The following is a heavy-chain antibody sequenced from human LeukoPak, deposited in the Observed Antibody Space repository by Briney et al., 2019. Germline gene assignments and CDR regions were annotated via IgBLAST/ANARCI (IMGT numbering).Heavy chain of an antibody. Sequence: SETLSLTCTVPGGSISSNYGSWIRQPPGKGLECIGYIYYSGSTNYNPSLKSRVTISVDTSKNQFTLKLSSVTAADTAVYYCALRRDGFLSFDCWGQGTLVTVSS. CDR3: ALRRDGFLSFDC. J-gene: IGHJ4*02. V-gene: IGHV4-59*01. CDR1: GGSISSNY. CDR2: IYYSGST. D-gene: IGHD5-24*01.